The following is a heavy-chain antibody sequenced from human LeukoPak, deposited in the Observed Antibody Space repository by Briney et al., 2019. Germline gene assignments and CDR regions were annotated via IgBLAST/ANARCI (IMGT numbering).Heavy chain of an antibody. CDR1: GGTFSSYA. CDR3: ARGGRALITPIDY. CDR2: IIPIFGTA. D-gene: IGHD3-16*01. J-gene: IGHJ4*02. V-gene: IGHV1-69*13. Sequence: SVKVSCKASGGTFSSYAISWVRQAPGQGLEWMGGIIPIFGTANYAQKFQGRVTITADESTSTAYMELSSLRSEDTAVYYSARGGRALITPIDYWGQGTLVTVSS.